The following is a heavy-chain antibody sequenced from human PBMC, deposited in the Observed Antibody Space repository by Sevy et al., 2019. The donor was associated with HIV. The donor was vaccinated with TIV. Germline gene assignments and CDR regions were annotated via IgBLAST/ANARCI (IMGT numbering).Heavy chain of an antibody. CDR2: IRQDGNEI. J-gene: IGHJ4*02. CDR1: GFTFDMYW. V-gene: IGHV3-7*03. CDR3: ARRYFDL. Sequence: GGSLRLSCDASGFTFDMYWMQWVRQAPGKGLEWVANIRQDGNEINYAASVRGRFTISRDNAKGSLYLQMNNLRVEDTATYYCARRYFDLWGQGTLVTVSS.